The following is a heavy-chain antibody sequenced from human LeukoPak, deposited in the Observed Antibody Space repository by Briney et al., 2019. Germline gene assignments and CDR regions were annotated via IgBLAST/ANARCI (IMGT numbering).Heavy chain of an antibody. D-gene: IGHD3-10*01. V-gene: IGHV1-69*10. J-gene: IGHJ4*02. CDR2: ITPSLGIA. CDR1: GGTFSSYT. CDR3: ARDPQGGSGSS. Sequence: ASVKDSCKASGGTFSSYTISWVRQAPGQGLEWMGRITPSLGIASYAEKCQARVTITGEESTSTAYTELRSLGSGDTAVYYCARDPQGGSGSSWGQGTLATVSS.